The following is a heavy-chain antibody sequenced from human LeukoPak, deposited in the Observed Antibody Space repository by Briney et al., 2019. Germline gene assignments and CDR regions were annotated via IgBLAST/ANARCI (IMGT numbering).Heavy chain of an antibody. J-gene: IGHJ4*02. CDR2: ISAYNGNT. Sequence: ASVKVSCKASGYTFTSYGISWVRQAPGQGLEWMGWISAYNGNTNYAQKLQGRVTLTTDTSTSTAYMELRSLRSDDTAVYYCARDSRYYYDSSGYSHGAYDYWGQGTLVTVSS. CDR1: GYTFTSYG. CDR3: ARDSRYYYDSSGYSHGAYDY. D-gene: IGHD3-22*01. V-gene: IGHV1-18*01.